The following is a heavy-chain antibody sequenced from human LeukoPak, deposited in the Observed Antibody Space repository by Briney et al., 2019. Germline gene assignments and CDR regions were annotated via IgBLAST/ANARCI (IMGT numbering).Heavy chain of an antibody. J-gene: IGHJ4*02. CDR3: AKDWGYGSGTYYPH. V-gene: IGHV3-23*01. Sequence: GGSLRLSCAASGFTFSSNSMNWVRQAPGRGLEWVSVITNNGATTYYADSVKGRFTISRDNSKNVLYLQMNSLRAEDTAVYYCAKDWGYGSGTYYPHWGQGTLVTVSS. CDR2: ITNNGATT. CDR1: GFTFSSNS. D-gene: IGHD3-10*01.